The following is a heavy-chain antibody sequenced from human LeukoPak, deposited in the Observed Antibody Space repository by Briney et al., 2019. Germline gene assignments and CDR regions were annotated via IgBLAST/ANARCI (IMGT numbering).Heavy chain of an antibody. V-gene: IGHV3-33*01. D-gene: IGHD2/OR15-2a*01. J-gene: IGHJ4*02. Sequence: GGSLRLSCAASGFTFSSYGMHSVRQAPGKGLEWVALIWYDGSNKYYADSVKGRLTISRDNSKNTLYLQMNSLRAEDTAVYYCAREGPRGNSQFDYWGQGTLVTVSS. CDR1: GFTFSSYG. CDR2: IWYDGSNK. CDR3: AREGPRGNSQFDY.